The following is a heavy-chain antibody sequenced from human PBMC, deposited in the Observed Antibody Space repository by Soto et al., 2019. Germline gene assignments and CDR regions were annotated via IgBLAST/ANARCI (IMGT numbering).Heavy chain of an antibody. D-gene: IGHD4-4*01. J-gene: IGHJ4*02. CDR1: GYSFSNYW. V-gene: IGHV5-51*01. CDR2: INPRDSES. Sequence: GEPLNFACKAAGYSFSNYWIGCERDMPGKGLEWIAIINPRDSESIYSPPFQGQVTISADKSISTAYLQWNSLRASDTAMYYCARPSNNYVAHWGQGTLVTVSS. CDR3: ARPSNNYVAH.